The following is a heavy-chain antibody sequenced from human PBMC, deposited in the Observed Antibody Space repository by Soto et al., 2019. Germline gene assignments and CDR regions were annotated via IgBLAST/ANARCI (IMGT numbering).Heavy chain of an antibody. Sequence: GGSLRLSCAASGFTFSSYSMNWVRQAPGKGLEWVSYISSSSSTIYYADSVKGRFTISRDNAKNSLYLQMNSLRAEDTAVYYCARGPWGIVLMVYAMGPDYGDSYFDYWGQATLVTVSS. J-gene: IGHJ4*02. CDR2: ISSSSSTI. D-gene: IGHD2-8*01. CDR3: ARGPWGIVLMVYAMGPDYGDSYFDY. V-gene: IGHV3-48*01. CDR1: GFTFSSYS.